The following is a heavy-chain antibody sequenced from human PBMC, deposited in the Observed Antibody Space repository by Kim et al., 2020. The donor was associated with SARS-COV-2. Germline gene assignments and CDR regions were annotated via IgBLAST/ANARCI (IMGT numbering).Heavy chain of an antibody. CDR1: GFTFSSYG. CDR3: VKGIPYYFDY. V-gene: IGHV3-30*18. CDR2: MSYDGSNK. D-gene: IGHD2-2*02. J-gene: IGHJ4*02. Sequence: GGSLRLSCAASGFTFSSYGMHWVRQAPGKGLEWVAVMSYDGSNKYYADSVKGRFTISRDNSKNTLYLQMNSLRAEDTAIYYCVKGIPYYFDYWGQGTLVTVSS.